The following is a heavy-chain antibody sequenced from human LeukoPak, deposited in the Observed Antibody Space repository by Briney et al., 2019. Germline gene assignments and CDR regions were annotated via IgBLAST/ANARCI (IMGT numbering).Heavy chain of an antibody. CDR3: ARVICTGGSCFQNDY. CDR2: INSGDTSE. CDR1: GFIFSNFE. D-gene: IGHD2-15*01. V-gene: IGHV3-48*03. J-gene: IGHJ4*02. Sequence: GGSLRLSCTASGFIFSNFEMNWVRQAPGKGLQWLAYINSGDTSEYYADSVKGRFTISRDNAKNSLFLQMNSLRVQDTAIYYCARVICTGGSCFQNDYWGQGTLVTVSS.